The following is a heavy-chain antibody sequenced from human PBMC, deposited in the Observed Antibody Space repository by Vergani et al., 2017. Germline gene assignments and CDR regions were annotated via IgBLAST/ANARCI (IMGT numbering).Heavy chain of an antibody. CDR1: GGSMNSYY. CDR2: IYYSGST. J-gene: IGHJ4*02. D-gene: IGHD3-16*01. Sequence: QVQLQESGPGLVKPSETLSLTCTVSGGSMNSYYWTWVRQPPEKGLEWIGYIYYSGSTNYSPALKSRVTISVDTSSNQFSLKLSSVTAADTAVYFCARGQAGGELLDYWGQGTLVTVSS. CDR3: ARGQAGGELLDY. V-gene: IGHV4-59*01.